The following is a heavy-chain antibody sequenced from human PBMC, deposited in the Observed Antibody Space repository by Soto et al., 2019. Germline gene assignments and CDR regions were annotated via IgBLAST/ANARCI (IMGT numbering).Heavy chain of an antibody. V-gene: IGHV4-30-2*01. D-gene: IGHD2-21*01. Sequence: PPHTVSCGSLSSFAWSGVRAPPGKGMEGIGYIYHSGSTYYNPSLKSRVTISVDRSKNQFSLKLSSVTAADSAVYYCAGVRGPYCGGECYPPTPNWFDPWGQGTLVTVSS. J-gene: IGHJ5*02. CDR3: AGVRGPYCGGECYPPTPNWFDP. CDR1: CGSLSSFA. CDR2: IYHSGST.